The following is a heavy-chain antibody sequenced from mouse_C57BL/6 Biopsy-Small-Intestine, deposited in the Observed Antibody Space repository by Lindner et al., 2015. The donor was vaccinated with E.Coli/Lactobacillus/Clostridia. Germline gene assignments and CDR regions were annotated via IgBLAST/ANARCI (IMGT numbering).Heavy chain of an antibody. CDR3: AKTGYSNNWYGAS. V-gene: IGHV1-84*02. D-gene: IGHD2-5*01. CDR2: VSAYNGNT. CDR1: DYKFASYG. J-gene: IGHJ2*03. Sequence: SVKVSCKTSDYKFASYGVSWVRQAPGQGLEWVGWVSAYNGNTNYARKFQGRVLMTIDTSTTTVYMELRGLTFDDTAVYFCAKTGYSNNWYGASWGQGTRLSVSS.